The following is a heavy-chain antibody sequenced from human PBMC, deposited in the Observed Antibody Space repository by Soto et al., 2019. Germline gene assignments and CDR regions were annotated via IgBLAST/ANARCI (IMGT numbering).Heavy chain of an antibody. CDR2: ISGSGGST. CDR3: AKDRCGGDCYRFDL. J-gene: IGHJ2*01. D-gene: IGHD2-21*02. Sequence: EVQLLESGGGLVQPGGSLRLSCAASGFTFSSYAMSWVRQAPGKGLEWVSAISGSGGSTYYAAYVKGRCTISRDNSKNTLYLQMNSLRAEDTAVYYCAKDRCGGDCYRFDLWGRGTLVTVSS. CDR1: GFTFSSYA. V-gene: IGHV3-23*01.